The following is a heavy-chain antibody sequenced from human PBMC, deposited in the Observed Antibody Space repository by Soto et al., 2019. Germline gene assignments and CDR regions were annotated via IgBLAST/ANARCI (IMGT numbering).Heavy chain of an antibody. J-gene: IGHJ6*02. CDR3: AREKYYSNYVYYYGMDV. CDR1: GFTVSSNY. V-gene: IGHV3-53*01. Sequence: GGSLRLSCAASGFTVSSNYMSWVRQAPGKGLEWVSVIYSGGSTYYADSVKGRFTISRDNSKNTLYLQMNSLRAEDTAVYYCAREKYYSNYVYYYGMDVWGQGTTVTVS. CDR2: IYSGGST. D-gene: IGHD4-4*01.